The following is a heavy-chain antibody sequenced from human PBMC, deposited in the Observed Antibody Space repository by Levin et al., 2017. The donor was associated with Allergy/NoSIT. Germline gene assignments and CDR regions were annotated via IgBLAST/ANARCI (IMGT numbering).Heavy chain of an antibody. D-gene: IGHD6-19*01. CDR2: IYYSGST. V-gene: IGHV4-59*01. CDR3: ARAHGYSSGWSV. CDR1: GGSISSYY. Sequence: PSETLSLTCTVSGGSISSYYWSWIRQPPGKGLEWIGYIYYSGSTNYNPSLKSRVTISVDTSKTQFSLKLSSVTAAATDVYYWARAHGYSSGWSVWGQGTLVTVSS. J-gene: IGHJ4*02.